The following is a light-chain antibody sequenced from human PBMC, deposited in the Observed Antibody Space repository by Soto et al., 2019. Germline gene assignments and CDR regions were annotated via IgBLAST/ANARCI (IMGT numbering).Light chain of an antibody. CDR3: GTWDSSLSAFYV. J-gene: IGLJ1*01. V-gene: IGLV1-51*02. Sequence: QSVLTQPPSVPAAPGQKVTISCSGSSSNIGNNYVSWYQQLPGTAPKLLIYENNKRPSGIPDRFSGSKSGTSATLGITGLQTGDEADYYCGTWDSSLSAFYVFGTGTKVTVL. CDR1: SSNIGNNY. CDR2: ENN.